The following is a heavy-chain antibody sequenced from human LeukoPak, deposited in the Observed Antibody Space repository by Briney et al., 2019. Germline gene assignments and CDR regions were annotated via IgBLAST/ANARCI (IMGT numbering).Heavy chain of an antibody. Sequence: PSETLSLTCTVSGGSISSGGYYWSWIRQHPGKGLESIGYIYYSGSTYYNPSLKSRLTISLHTSKNQFSLKLSSVTAADTAVYYCARDPPTGTRDRGYFDYWGQGTLVTVSS. CDR3: ARDPPTGTRDRGYFDY. CDR2: IYYSGST. CDR1: GGSISSGGYY. D-gene: IGHD1-1*01. J-gene: IGHJ4*02. V-gene: IGHV4-31*03.